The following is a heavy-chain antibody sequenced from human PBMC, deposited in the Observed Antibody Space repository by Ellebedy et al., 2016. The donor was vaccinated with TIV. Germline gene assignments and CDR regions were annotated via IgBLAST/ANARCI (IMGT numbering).Heavy chain of an antibody. Sequence: GESLKISCAASGFTFSSYSMNWVRQAPGKGLEWVSSISISSGYRYYADPVKGRFTISRDNAKNSLYLQMNSLRAEDTAVYYCARVYGDYRMDVWGQGTTVTVSS. CDR2: ISISSGYR. V-gene: IGHV3-21*01. CDR1: GFTFSSYS. CDR3: ARVYGDYRMDV. D-gene: IGHD4/OR15-4a*01. J-gene: IGHJ6*02.